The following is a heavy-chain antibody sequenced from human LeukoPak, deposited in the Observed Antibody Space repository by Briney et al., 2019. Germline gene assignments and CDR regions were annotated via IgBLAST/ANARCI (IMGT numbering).Heavy chain of an antibody. D-gene: IGHD3-16*01. CDR3: ATEHWGPNS. CDR2: ISSSGGTI. Sequence: GGSLRLSCAASGFTFSSYEMNWVRQAPGKGLEWVSYISSSGGTIYYADSVKGRFTISRDNAKNSLFLQMSSLRGEDTALYYCATEHWGPNSWGQGTLVTVSS. V-gene: IGHV3-48*03. CDR1: GFTFSSYE. J-gene: IGHJ4*02.